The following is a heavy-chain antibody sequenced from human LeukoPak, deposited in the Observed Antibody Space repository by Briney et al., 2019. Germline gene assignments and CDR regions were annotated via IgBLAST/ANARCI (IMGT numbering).Heavy chain of an antibody. CDR1: GFTFSSYE. CDR3: ARDKSLELLEDYFDY. Sequence: PGGSLRLSCAASGFTFSSYEMNWVRQAPGKGLEWVSYISSSSSTIYYADSVKGRFTISRDNAKNSLYLQMNSLRAEDTAVYYCARDKSLELLEDYFDYWGQGTLVTVSS. CDR2: ISSSSSTI. D-gene: IGHD1-7*01. J-gene: IGHJ4*02. V-gene: IGHV3-48*03.